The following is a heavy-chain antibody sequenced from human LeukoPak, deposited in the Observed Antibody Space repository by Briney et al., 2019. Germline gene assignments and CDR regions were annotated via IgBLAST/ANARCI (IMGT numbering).Heavy chain of an antibody. V-gene: IGHV3-23*01. CDR2: ISGSGATT. D-gene: IGHD6-25*01. Sequence: PGGSLRLSCAVSGFTFSHFAMSWVRQAPGKGLEWVSAISGSGATTYYADSVKGRFTISRDNSKNTLYLQMNSLRADDTAVYFCAKRAANGQTYYFDYWGQGTLVTVSS. CDR3: AKRAANGQTYYFDY. CDR1: GFTFSHFA. J-gene: IGHJ4*02.